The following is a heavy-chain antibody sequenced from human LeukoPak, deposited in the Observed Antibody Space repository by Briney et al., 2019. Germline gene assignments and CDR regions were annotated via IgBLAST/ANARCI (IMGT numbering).Heavy chain of an antibody. J-gene: IGHJ5*02. CDR3: ARGYCSGGSCWRNWFDP. CDR2: IYHSGST. D-gene: IGHD2-15*01. CDR1: GGSISSGGYS. V-gene: IGHV4-30-2*01. Sequence: PSETLSLTCAVSGGSISSGGYSWSWIRQPPGKGPEWIGYIYHSGSTYYNPSLKSRVTISVDRSKNQFSLKLSSVTAADTAVYYCARGYCSGGSCWRNWFDPWGQGTLVTVSS.